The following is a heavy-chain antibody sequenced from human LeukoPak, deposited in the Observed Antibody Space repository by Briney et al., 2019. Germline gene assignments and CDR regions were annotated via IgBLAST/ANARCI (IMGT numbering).Heavy chain of an antibody. V-gene: IGHV4-59*01. CDR2: IYYSGST. D-gene: IGHD3-3*01. J-gene: IGHJ4*02. CDR1: GGSISSYY. Sequence: SETLSLTCTVSGGSISSYYWSWIRQPPGKGLEWIGYIYYSGSTNYNPSLKSRVTISVDTSKNQFSLKLSSVTAADTAVYYCASANYDFWSGYYTGPFDYWGQGTLVIVSS. CDR3: ASANYDFWSGYYTGPFDY.